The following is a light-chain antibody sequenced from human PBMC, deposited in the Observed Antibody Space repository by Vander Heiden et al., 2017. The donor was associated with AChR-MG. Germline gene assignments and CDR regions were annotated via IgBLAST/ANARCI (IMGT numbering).Light chain of an antibody. V-gene: IGKV3-20*01. CDR3: QQYVGSPQT. J-gene: IGKJ2*01. Sequence: FTPSPGTVSVSPGGRATLSCRASQNVNNKLAWYQQTPGQPPRLLIYDASRRATGIPDKFSGSGSGADFTLTIVRLEPEDFAVYYCQQYVGSPQTFGQGTKVEV. CDR2: DAS. CDR1: QNVNNK.